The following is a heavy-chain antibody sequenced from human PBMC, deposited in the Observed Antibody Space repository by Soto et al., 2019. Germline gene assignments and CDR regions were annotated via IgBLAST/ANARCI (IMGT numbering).Heavy chain of an antibody. V-gene: IGHV1-18*01. J-gene: IGHJ6*02. CDR1: GYSFTTYG. CDR2: ISGYNGNT. Sequence: QVQLVQSRGEVKKPGASVKVSCKTSGYSFTTYGISWVRQAPGQGLEWMGWISGYNGNTNYAQKLKGRLTMTTDTSTSTAYMELRSLRSDDTAVYYCAREGPAPYYYYGMDVWGQGSTVTVSS. CDR3: AREGPAPYYYYGMDV.